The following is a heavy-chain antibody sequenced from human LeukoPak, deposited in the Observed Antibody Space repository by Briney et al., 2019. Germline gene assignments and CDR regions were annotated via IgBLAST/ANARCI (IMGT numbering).Heavy chain of an antibody. CDR1: GGSFSGHN. CDR2: INHSGAT. CDR3: ARGSPKHDS. J-gene: IGHJ5*01. V-gene: IGHV4-34*01. Sequence: SETLSLTCAVYGGSFSGHNWNWIRQPPGKGLEWIGEINHSGATNYNPSLKSRLTISVDTSKNQFSLKLKSVTAADTAVYYCARGSPKHDSWGQGTLVTVSS.